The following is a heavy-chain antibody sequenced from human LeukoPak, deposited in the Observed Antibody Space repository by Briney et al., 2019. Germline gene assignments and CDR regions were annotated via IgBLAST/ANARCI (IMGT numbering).Heavy chain of an antibody. D-gene: IGHD1-26*01. CDR2: MNPNSGNT. CDR3: ARALLTSDAFDI. J-gene: IGHJ3*02. V-gene: IGHV1-8*03. CDR1: GYTFTSYD. Sequence: GASVKVSCKVSGYTFTSYDLNCVRQATGQGLEWMGGMNPNSGNTRYAQKFQGRVTITRNTSISTAYMELSSLRSEDTVVYYCARALLTSDAFDIWGQGTMVTVSS.